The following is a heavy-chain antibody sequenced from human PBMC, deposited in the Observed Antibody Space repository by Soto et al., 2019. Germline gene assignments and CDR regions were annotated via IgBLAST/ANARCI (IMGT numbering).Heavy chain of an antibody. CDR3: ARLYSSSRPPPY. Sequence: VASVKVSCKASGGTVSSYAISWARQAPGQGLEWMGGIIPIFGTANYAQKFQGRVTITADESTSTAYMELSSLRSEDTAVYSCARLYSSSRPPPYWGQGTLVPVSS. V-gene: IGHV1-69*13. J-gene: IGHJ4*02. D-gene: IGHD6-13*01. CDR1: GGTVSSYA. CDR2: IIPIFGTA.